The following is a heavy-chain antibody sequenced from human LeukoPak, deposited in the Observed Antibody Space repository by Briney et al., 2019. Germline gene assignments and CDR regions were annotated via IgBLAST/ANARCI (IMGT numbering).Heavy chain of an antibody. Sequence: GGSLRLSCAASGFTFSSYAMSWVRQAPGKGLEWVSGISGSSVGTYYADSVKGRFTISRDNAKNSLYLQMNSLRAEDTAVYYCARDPQTPVDIVVVPAAIVGYYFDYWGQGTLVTVSS. D-gene: IGHD2-2*03. CDR2: ISGSSVGT. CDR3: ARDPQTPVDIVVVPAAIVGYYFDY. V-gene: IGHV3-23*01. CDR1: GFTFSSYA. J-gene: IGHJ4*02.